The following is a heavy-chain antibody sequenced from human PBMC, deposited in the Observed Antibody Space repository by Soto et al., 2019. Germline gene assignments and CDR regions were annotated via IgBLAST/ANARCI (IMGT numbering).Heavy chain of an antibody. CDR2: ISGSGGRT. CDR1: GFTFSSYA. Sequence: EVQLLESGGGLVQPGGSLRLSCAASGFTFSSYAMSWVRQAPGKGLEWVSAISGSGGRTYYGDSVKGRFTTSRDNSQNTLYPQMNGLRAEDTAVYYCANVPPSGSYYDISPPLLAFDYWREGTLVTVCS. V-gene: IGHV3-23*01. D-gene: IGHD1-26*01. J-gene: IGHJ4*02. CDR3: ANVPPSGSYYDISPPLLAFDY.